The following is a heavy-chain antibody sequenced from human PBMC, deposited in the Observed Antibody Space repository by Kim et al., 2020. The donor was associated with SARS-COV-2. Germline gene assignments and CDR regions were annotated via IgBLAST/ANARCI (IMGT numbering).Heavy chain of an antibody. Sequence: SQTLSLTCAISGDSVSSNSAAWNWIRQSPSRGLEWLGRTYYRSKWYNDYAVSVKSRITINPDTSKNQFSLQLNSVTPEDTAVYYCARDQITMVRGVPLYYGMDVWGQGTTVTVSS. CDR2: TYYRSKWYN. D-gene: IGHD3-10*01. CDR3: ARDQITMVRGVPLYYGMDV. CDR1: GDSVSSNSAA. V-gene: IGHV6-1*01. J-gene: IGHJ6*02.